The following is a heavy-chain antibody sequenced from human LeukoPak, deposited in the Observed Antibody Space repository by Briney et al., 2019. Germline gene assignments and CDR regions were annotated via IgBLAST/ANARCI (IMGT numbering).Heavy chain of an antibody. J-gene: IGHJ4*02. CDR3: ARATGTYDSSGYYYDY. V-gene: IGHV4-34*01. D-gene: IGHD3-22*01. CDR2: INHSGST. CDR1: GGSFSGYY. Sequence: KPSETLSLTCAVYGGSFSGYYWSWIRQPPGKGLEWIGEINHSGSTNYNPSLKSRVTISVDTSKNQFSLKLSSVTAADTAVYYCARATGTYDSSGYYYDYWGQGTLVTVSS.